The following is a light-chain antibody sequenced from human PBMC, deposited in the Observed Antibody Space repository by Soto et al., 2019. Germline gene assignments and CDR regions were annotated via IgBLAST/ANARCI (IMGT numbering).Light chain of an antibody. Sequence: IVLTQSPATLSLSPGERATLSCRASQSVSSYLAWYQQKPGQAPRLLIYDASNRATGIPARFSGSVSGTDVTLTISSLEREDFAVYYCQQRSNWPPYTFGHRHKLEIK. CDR2: DAS. CDR1: QSVSSY. J-gene: IGKJ2*01. V-gene: IGKV3-11*01. CDR3: QQRSNWPPYT.